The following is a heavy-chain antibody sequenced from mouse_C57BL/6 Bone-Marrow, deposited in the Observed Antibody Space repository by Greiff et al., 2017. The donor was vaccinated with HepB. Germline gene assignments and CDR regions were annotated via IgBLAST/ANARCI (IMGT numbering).Heavy chain of an antibody. CDR3: AREADYGNYFDY. J-gene: IGHJ2*01. Sequence: VQLQQSGAELVKPGASVKISCKASGYAFSSYWMNWVKQRPGKGLEWIGQIYPGDGDTNYNGKFKGKATLTAYKSSSTAYMQLSSLTSEDSAVYFCAREADYGNYFDYWGQGTTLTVSS. V-gene: IGHV1-80*01. CDR1: GYAFSSYW. CDR2: IYPGDGDT. D-gene: IGHD2-1*01.